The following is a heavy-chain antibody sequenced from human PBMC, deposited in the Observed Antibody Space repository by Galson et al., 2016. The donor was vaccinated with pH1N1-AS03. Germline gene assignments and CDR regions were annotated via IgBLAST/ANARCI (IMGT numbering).Heavy chain of an antibody. Sequence: ETLSLTCSVSDGSIRSYFWSWIRHPAGKGLEWVGRIYASGNTNYNPSLKSRVTMSVDTSKNQFSLTLNSVTAADTAVYFCARDFGSGHYMNYYNYGMDIWGQGTTVTVSS. CDR2: IYASGNT. D-gene: IGHD3-10*01. CDR1: DGSIRSYF. J-gene: IGHJ6*02. V-gene: IGHV4-4*07. CDR3: ARDFGSGHYMNYYNYGMDI.